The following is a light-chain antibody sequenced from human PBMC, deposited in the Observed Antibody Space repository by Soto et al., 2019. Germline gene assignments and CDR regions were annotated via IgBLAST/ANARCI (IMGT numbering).Light chain of an antibody. CDR2: DAS. Sequence: DIQMTQSPSTLSASVGDRDTISCRASQSISSWLAWYQQKTGKAPKLLIYDASSLESGVPSRFSGSGSGTEFTLTISSLQPDDFATYYCQQYNSYPYTFGQGTKMEIK. J-gene: IGKJ2*01. CDR3: QQYNSYPYT. CDR1: QSISSW. V-gene: IGKV1-5*01.